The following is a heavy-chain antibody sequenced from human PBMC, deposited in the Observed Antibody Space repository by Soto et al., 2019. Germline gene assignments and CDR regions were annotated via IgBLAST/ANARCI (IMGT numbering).Heavy chain of an antibody. V-gene: IGHV4-30-2*01. D-gene: IGHD2-8*02. Sequence: SETLFLTCAVSGGSISSGHYPWTWIRQPPGKGLEWIGYIYPGGNTYYSPSLKSRVTIALDTSKSLVSLRLNSVTAADTAVYYCARLVGAAISPWGQGTLVTVSS. CDR1: GGSISSGHYP. J-gene: IGHJ4*02. CDR3: ARLVGAAISP. CDR2: IYPGGNT.